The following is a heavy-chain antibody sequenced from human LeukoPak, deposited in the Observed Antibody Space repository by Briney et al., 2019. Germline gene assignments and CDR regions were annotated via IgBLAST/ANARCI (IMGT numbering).Heavy chain of an antibody. Sequence: ASVKVSCKASGYTFTSYYMHWVRQAPGQGLEWMGIINPSGGSTSYAQKFQGRVTITRNTSISTAYMELSSLRSEDTAVYYCARGDGIGITMVHDYWGQGTLVTVSS. D-gene: IGHD3-10*01. CDR2: INPSGGST. CDR1: GYTFTSYY. J-gene: IGHJ4*02. CDR3: ARGDGIGITMVHDY. V-gene: IGHV1-46*01.